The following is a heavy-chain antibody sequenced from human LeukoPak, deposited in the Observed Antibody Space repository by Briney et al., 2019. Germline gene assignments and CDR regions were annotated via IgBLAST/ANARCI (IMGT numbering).Heavy chain of an antibody. V-gene: IGHV3-23*01. CDR2: ISGSGGST. Sequence: GGSLRLSCAASGFTFSSYAMSWVRQAPGKGLEWVSAISGSGGSTYYADSVKGRFTISRDNSKNTLYLQMNSLRAEDTAVYYCAKGPCSGGSCSYAFDIWGQGAMVTVSS. J-gene: IGHJ3*02. D-gene: IGHD2-15*01. CDR1: GFTFSSYA. CDR3: AKGPCSGGSCSYAFDI.